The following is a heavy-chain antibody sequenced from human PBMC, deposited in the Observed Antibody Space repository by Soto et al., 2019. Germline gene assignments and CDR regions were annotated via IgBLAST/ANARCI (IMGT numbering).Heavy chain of an antibody. D-gene: IGHD4-17*01. J-gene: IGHJ4*02. V-gene: IGHV3-23*01. CDR1: GFTFSTYA. Sequence: PGGSLRLSCAASGFTFSTYAMAWVRQAPGKGLEWVSGVRASGLNTDYADSVKGRFSISRDNSKNTLYLQMNSLRAEDTAVYYCARVPTVTPVFFDYWGQGTLVTVSS. CDR2: VRASGLNT. CDR3: ARVPTVTPVFFDY.